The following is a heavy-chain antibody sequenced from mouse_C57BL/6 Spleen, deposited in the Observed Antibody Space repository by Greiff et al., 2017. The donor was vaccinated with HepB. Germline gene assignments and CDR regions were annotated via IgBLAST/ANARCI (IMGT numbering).Heavy chain of an antibody. CDR1: GFSLTSYG. Sequence: QVQLKQSGPGLVQPSQCLSITCTVSGFSLTSYGVHWVRQSPGKGLEWLGVIWSGGSTDYNAAFISRLSISKDNSKSQVFFKMNSLQADDTAIYYCARSGQLRPQDRYYYAMDYWGQGTSVTVSS. J-gene: IGHJ4*01. D-gene: IGHD3-2*02. CDR2: IWSGGST. V-gene: IGHV2-2*01. CDR3: ARSGQLRPQDRYYYAMDY.